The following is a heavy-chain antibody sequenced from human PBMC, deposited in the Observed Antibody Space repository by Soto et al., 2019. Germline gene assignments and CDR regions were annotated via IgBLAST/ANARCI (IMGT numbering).Heavy chain of an antibody. D-gene: IGHD3-22*01. V-gene: IGHV1-69*13. Sequence: ASVKVSCKASGGTFSSYAINWVRQAPGQGLEWMGGIIPIFGTANYAQKFQGRVTITADESTSTAYMELSSLRSEDTAVYYCASGDYYDSSGYYYERNWGQGTLVTVSS. J-gene: IGHJ4*02. CDR3: ASGDYYDSSGYYYERN. CDR1: GGTFSSYA. CDR2: IIPIFGTA.